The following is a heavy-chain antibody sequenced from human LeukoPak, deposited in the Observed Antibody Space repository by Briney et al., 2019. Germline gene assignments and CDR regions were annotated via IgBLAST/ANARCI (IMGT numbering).Heavy chain of an antibody. V-gene: IGHV3-21*01. CDR1: GFTFSRYW. D-gene: IGHD1-1*01. CDR3: ARSELEGQDY. CDR2: ISSSSSYI. Sequence: GGSLRLSCAASGFTFSRYWMNWVRQAPGKGLEWVSSISSSSSYIYYADSVKGRFTISRDNAKNSLYLQMNSLRAEDTAVYYCARSELEGQDYWGQGTLVTVSS. J-gene: IGHJ4*02.